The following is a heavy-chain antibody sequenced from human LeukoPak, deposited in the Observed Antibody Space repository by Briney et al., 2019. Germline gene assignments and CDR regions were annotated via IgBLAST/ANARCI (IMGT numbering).Heavy chain of an antibody. V-gene: IGHV1-18*01. CDR2: ISAYNGNT. J-gene: IGHJ4*02. Sequence: GASVKVSCKASGYTFTSYGISWVRQAPGQGLEWMGWISAYNGNTNYAQKLQGRVTMTTDTSTSTAYMELRSLRSDDTAVYYCARSPPIYGDYRGHFDYWGQGTLVTVSS. CDR3: ARSPPIYGDYRGHFDY. D-gene: IGHD4-17*01. CDR1: GYTFTSYG.